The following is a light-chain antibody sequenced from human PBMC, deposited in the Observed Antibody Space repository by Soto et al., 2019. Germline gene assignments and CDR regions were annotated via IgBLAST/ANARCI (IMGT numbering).Light chain of an antibody. V-gene: IGKV1-5*03. J-gene: IGKJ1*01. Sequence: DIQMTQSPSTLFAYVGDRVTITCRASQSISSWLAWYQQKPGKAPNLLIYKASNLESGVPSRFSGSGSGTEFTLTISSLQPDDFATYYCQQYNSYSWTFGQGTKVEMK. CDR1: QSISSW. CDR3: QQYNSYSWT. CDR2: KAS.